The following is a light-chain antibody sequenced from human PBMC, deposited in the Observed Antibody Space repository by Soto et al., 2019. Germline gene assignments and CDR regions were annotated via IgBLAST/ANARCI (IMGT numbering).Light chain of an antibody. V-gene: IGLV2-8*01. CDR2: EVN. Sequence: QSVLTQPPSASESPGQSVAISCTGTNSDIGNYNFVSWYQQHPGKAPKLMIYEVNKRPSGVPDRFSGSKSGNTASLTVSGLQPEDEADYYCSSYAGSNNLLFGGGTKLTVL. CDR1: NSDIGNYNF. J-gene: IGLJ2*01. CDR3: SSYAGSNNLL.